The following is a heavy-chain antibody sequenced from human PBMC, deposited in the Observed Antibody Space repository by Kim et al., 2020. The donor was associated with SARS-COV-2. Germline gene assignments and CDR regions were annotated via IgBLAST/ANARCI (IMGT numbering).Heavy chain of an antibody. D-gene: IGHD6-19*01. CDR3: ARLARENKQWLVVYYYGMDV. CDR1: GDSVSSNSAA. J-gene: IGHJ6*02. Sequence: SQTLSLTCAISGDSVSSNSAAWNWIRQSPSSGLEWLGRTYYRSKWYNDYAVSVKSRITINPDTSKNQFSLQLNSVTPEDTAVYYCARLARENKQWLVVYYYGMDVWGQGTTVTVSS. V-gene: IGHV6-1*01. CDR2: TYYRSKWYN.